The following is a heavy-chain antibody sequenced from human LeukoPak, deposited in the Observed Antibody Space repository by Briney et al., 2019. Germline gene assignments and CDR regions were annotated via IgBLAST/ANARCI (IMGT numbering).Heavy chain of an antibody. CDR2: IYYSGST. CDR1: GGSISSYY. Sequence: SETLSLTCTVSGGSISSYYWSWIRQPPGKGLEWIGYIYYSGSTNYNPSLKSRVTISVDTSKNQFSLKLSSVTAADTAVYYCARDVNYYYMDVWGKGTTATVSS. CDR3: ARDVNYYYMDV. J-gene: IGHJ6*03. V-gene: IGHV4-59*01.